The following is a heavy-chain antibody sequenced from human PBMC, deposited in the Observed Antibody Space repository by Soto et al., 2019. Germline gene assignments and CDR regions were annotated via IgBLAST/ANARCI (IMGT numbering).Heavy chain of an antibody. Sequence: PSETLSLTCTVSGGSISSINYYWGWIRQPPGKGLEWVGSMYYTGSTYYNPSLRSRVTISVDTSKNHFSLNLGSVAAADTAVYYCASRFCESASYMEEVLDVWGQGTMVTGSS. CDR2: MYYTGST. D-gene: IGHD3-3*01. CDR1: GGSISSINYY. CDR3: ASRFCESASYMEEVLDV. J-gene: IGHJ3*01. V-gene: IGHV4-39*02.